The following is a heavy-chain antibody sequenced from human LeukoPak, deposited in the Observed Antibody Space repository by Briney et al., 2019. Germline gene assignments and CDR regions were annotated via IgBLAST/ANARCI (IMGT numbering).Heavy chain of an antibody. Sequence: PSETLSLTCTVSGGSISSSGSYWGWIRQPPGKGLEWIGRIYTSGSTNYNPSLKSRVTMSVDTSKNQFSLKLSSVTAADTAVYYCAGSPVREAGSGGWGITFGGVIVIGHWFDPWGQGTLVTVSS. J-gene: IGHJ5*02. CDR3: AGSPVREAGSGGWGITFGGVIVIGHWFDP. V-gene: IGHV4-39*07. CDR1: GGSISSSGSY. CDR2: IYTSGST. D-gene: IGHD3-16*02.